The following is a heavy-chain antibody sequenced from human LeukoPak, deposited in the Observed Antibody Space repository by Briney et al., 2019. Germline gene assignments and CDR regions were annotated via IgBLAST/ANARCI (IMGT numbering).Heavy chain of an antibody. D-gene: IGHD3-9*01. CDR2: ISSSSSTI. CDR1: GFTFSSYS. V-gene: IGHV3-48*04. CDR3: ARFDILTGYYH. Sequence: GGSLRLSCAASGFTFSSYSMNWVRQAPGKGLEWVSYISSSSSTIYYADSVKGRFTISRDNAKNSLYLRMNSLRAEDTAVYYCARFDILTGYYHWGQGTLVTVSS. J-gene: IGHJ5*02.